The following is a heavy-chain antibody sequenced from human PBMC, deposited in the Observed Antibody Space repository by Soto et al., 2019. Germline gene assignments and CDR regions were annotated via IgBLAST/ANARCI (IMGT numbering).Heavy chain of an antibody. V-gene: IGHV3-30-3*01. CDR1: GFTFIRYA. CDR3: ARGLETATGFEY. J-gene: IGHJ4*02. D-gene: IGHD1-1*01. CDR2: ISYDGSKK. Sequence: QVQVLGSGGGVVQPGRSLKLSCVASGFTFIRYAMHWVRQAPGKGLEWVAVISYDGSKKYTADSVKGRVTIFRDNSKNTLYLQMNSLRLDDTAVYYCARGLETATGFEYWGQGTLVTVSS.